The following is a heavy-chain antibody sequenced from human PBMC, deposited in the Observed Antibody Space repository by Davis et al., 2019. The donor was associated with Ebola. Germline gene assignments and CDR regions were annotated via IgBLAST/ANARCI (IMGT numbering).Heavy chain of an antibody. J-gene: IGHJ6*03. CDR3: ASRDYYYYYYMDV. D-gene: IGHD5-24*01. Sequence: GESLKISCAASGFTFSSYSMNWVRQAPGKGLEWVSSISSSSSYIYYADSVKGRFTISRDNAKNSLYLQMNSLRAEDTAVYYCASRDYYYYYYMDVWGKGTTVTVSS. V-gene: IGHV3-21*01. CDR1: GFTFSSYS. CDR2: ISSSSSYI.